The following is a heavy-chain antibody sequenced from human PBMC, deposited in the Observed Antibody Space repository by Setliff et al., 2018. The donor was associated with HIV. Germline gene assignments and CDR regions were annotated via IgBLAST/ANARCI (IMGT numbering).Heavy chain of an antibody. J-gene: IGHJ4*01. CDR2: IYSGGTT. D-gene: IGHD2-15*01. V-gene: IGHV4-61*09. CDR3: ARGHVVGTSRSFDL. CDR1: GASIRSGLNY. Sequence: KTSETLSLTCSVSGASIRSGLNYWTWIRQPAGKGLEWIGHIYSGGTTNYNPSLKRRVTISVDMSKNHFSLNLTTVSAADTAVYYCARGHVVGTSRSFDLWGRGNRVTVSS.